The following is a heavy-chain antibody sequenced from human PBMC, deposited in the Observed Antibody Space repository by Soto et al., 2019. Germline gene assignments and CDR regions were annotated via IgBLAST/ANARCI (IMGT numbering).Heavy chain of an antibody. V-gene: IGHV1-18*01. CDR1: GYTFTSYG. Sequence: QVQLVQSGAEVKKPGASVKVSCKASGYTFTSYGISWVRQAPGQGLEWMGWISAYNGNTNYAPKVQGRVTMTTDTSTSKAYMELRSLGSDDTAEYYCAREPNYFDYWGQGTLVTVSS. J-gene: IGHJ4*02. CDR2: ISAYNGNT. CDR3: AREPNYFDY.